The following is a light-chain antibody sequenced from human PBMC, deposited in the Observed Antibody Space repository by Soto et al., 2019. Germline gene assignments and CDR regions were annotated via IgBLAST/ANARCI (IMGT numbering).Light chain of an antibody. CDR3: QHYNNWPPL. Sequence: EIVMTQSPATLSVSPGERATLSCRASQSVSSNLGWYQQKPGQAPRLLIHGASTRATGVPARFSGSGSGTEFTLTISNLQSEDFAVYYCQHYNNWPPLFGQGTKVEIK. V-gene: IGKV3-15*01. J-gene: IGKJ1*01. CDR1: QSVSSN. CDR2: GAS.